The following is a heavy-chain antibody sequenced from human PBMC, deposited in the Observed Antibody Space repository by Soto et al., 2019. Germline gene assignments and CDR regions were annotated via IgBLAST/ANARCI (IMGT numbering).Heavy chain of an antibody. Sequence: QVRLQEWGPGLVKPSQTLSLKCSVSGGSITTGGRYWSWIRQLPGKGLEWIGDIYYSGNTYYNASLKRRVYIAVEAAKNQFSLKLSSVTAADTAVYYCAQALVFTGGDGFDIWGQGRLVTVSS. V-gene: IGHV4-31*02. CDR3: AQALVFTGGDGFDI. D-gene: IGHD1-1*01. CDR2: IYYSGNT. CDR1: GGSITTGGRY. J-gene: IGHJ3*02.